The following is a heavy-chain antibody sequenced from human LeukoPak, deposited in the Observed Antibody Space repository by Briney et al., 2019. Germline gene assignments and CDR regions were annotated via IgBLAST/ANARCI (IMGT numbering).Heavy chain of an antibody. V-gene: IGHV3-21*01. CDR3: ARDRGSRRYNNGYSEY. D-gene: IGHD5-18*01. J-gene: IGHJ4*02. Sequence: GGSLRLSCAASGFTFSSYTINWVRQAPGKGLEWVSSISSSGSYIYYADSVKGRFTVSRDNATNSLYLQMKSLRAEDTAVYYCARDRGSRRYNNGYSEYWGQGTLVTVSS. CDR2: ISSSGSYI. CDR1: GFTFSSYT.